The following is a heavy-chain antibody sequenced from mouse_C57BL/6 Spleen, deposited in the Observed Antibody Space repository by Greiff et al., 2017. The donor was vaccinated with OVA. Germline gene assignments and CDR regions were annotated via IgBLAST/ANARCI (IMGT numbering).Heavy chain of an antibody. Sequence: EVKLMESGGGLVKPGGSLKLSCAASGFTFSDYGMHWVRQAPEKGLEWVAYISSGSSTIYYADTGKGRCTISRDNAKNTLFLQMTSLRSEDTAMYYCARSWDVDWYFDVWGTGTTVTVSS. CDR1: GFTFSDYG. J-gene: IGHJ1*03. V-gene: IGHV5-17*01. D-gene: IGHD4-1*01. CDR3: ARSWDVDWYFDV. CDR2: ISSGSSTI.